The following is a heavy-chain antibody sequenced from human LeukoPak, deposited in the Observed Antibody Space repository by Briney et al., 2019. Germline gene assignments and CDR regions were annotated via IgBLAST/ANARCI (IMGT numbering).Heavy chain of an antibody. Sequence: SETLSLTCAVYGGSFSGYYWSWIRQPPGKGLEWIGEINHSGSTNYNPSLKSRVTISVDTSKNQFSLKLSSVTAADTAVYYCATISYDILTGYYNLGFDIWGQGTMVTVSS. V-gene: IGHV4-34*01. CDR2: INHSGST. CDR1: GGSFSGYY. J-gene: IGHJ3*02. CDR3: ATISYDILTGYYNLGFDI. D-gene: IGHD3-9*01.